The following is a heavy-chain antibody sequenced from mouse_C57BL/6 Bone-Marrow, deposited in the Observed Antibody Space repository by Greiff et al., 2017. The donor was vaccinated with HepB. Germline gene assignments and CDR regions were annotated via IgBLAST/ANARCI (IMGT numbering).Heavy chain of an antibody. D-gene: IGHD1-1*01. CDR1: GYSITSGYY. Sequence: EVQLQESGPGLVKPSQSLSLTCSVTGYSITSGYYWNWIRQFPGNKLEWMGYISYDGSNNYNPSLKNRISITRDTSKNQFFLKLNSVTTEDTATYYCSRDRLDYGSSYYFDYWGQGTTLTVSS. V-gene: IGHV3-6*01. CDR3: SRDRLDYGSSYYFDY. J-gene: IGHJ2*01. CDR2: ISYDGSN.